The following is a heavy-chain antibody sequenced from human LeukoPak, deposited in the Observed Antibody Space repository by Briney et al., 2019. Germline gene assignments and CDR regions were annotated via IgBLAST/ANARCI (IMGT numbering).Heavy chain of an antibody. V-gene: IGHV3-11*05. CDR3: ARDISYCGGDCAPYYFDY. D-gene: IGHD2-21*02. CDR1: GFTFSDYY. CDR2: ISGTSTYT. Sequence: GGSLRLSCAASGFTFSDYYTSWIRQAPGKGLEWVSYISGTSTYTTYADSVKGRFTISRDNAKNSLYLQMNSLRAEDTAVYYCARDISYCGGDCAPYYFDYWGQGTLVTVSS. J-gene: IGHJ4*02.